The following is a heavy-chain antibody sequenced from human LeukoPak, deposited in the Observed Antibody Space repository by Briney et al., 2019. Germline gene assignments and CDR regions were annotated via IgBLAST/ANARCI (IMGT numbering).Heavy chain of an antibody. CDR3: ARGYCSGGSCYSSWFDP. CDR1: GYSLTSYW. CDR2: IYPGDSDT. J-gene: IGHJ5*02. Sequence: GESLKISCQGSGYSLTSYWIAWVRQMPGKGLEWMGIIYPGDSDTRYSPSFQGQVTISADKSISTAYLQWSSLKASDTAMYYCARGYCSGGSCYSSWFDPWGQGTLVTVSS. D-gene: IGHD2-15*01. V-gene: IGHV5-51*01.